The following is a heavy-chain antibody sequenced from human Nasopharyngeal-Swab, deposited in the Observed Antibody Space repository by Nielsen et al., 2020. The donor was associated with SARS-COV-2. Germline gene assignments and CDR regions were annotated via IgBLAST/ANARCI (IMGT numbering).Heavy chain of an antibody. V-gene: IGHV3-48*04. CDR3: ARGRGGGYGDY. D-gene: IGHD5-12*01. CDR1: GFTFSPYT. J-gene: IGHJ4*02. CDR2: ITSGNSV. Sequence: GESLKISCATSGFTFSPYTMTWVRQAPGKGLQWISYITSGNSVQYADSVRGRFTISRDNAKNSLYLQMNSPTAEDTAVYYCARGRGGGYGDYWGQGTLVTVSS.